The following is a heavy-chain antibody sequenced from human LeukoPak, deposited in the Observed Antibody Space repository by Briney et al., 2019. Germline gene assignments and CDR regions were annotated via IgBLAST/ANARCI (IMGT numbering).Heavy chain of an antibody. D-gene: IGHD6-19*01. Sequence: KPSETLSLTCAVYGGSFSGHYWSWIRQPPEKGLEWIGEINHSGSTNYNPSLQSRVSMSIDTSRNHFSLELSSVTAADTAVYYCVRQKQWLVLGPYYFDYWGQGALVTVSS. CDR1: GGSFSGHY. J-gene: IGHJ4*02. CDR2: INHSGST. CDR3: VRQKQWLVLGPYYFDY. V-gene: IGHV4-34*01.